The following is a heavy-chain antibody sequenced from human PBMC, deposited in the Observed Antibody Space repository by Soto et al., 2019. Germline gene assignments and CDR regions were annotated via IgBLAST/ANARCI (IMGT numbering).Heavy chain of an antibody. CDR2: IKQEGNEK. CDR1: GFTFSSYG. D-gene: IGHD2-15*01. Sequence: GGSLRLSCAASGFTFSSYGMGWVRQAPGKGLEWVANIKQEGNEKYYVDSVKGRFTIARDNAKNSLYLQMNILRAEDAVVYYCERGTAATHASYYGIDVWGQGTTVTVSS. CDR3: ERGTAATHASYYGIDV. V-gene: IGHV3-7*01. J-gene: IGHJ6*02.